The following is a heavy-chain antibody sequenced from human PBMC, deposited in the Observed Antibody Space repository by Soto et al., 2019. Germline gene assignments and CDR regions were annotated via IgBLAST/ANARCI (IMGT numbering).Heavy chain of an antibody. V-gene: IGHV3-48*03. CDR2: ISSSGSTI. J-gene: IGHJ4*02. D-gene: IGHD5-12*01. CDR3: ARPGYSGYGGYFDY. CDR1: GFTFSSYE. Sequence: EVQLVESGGGLVQPGGSLRLSCAASGFTFSSYEMNWVRQAPGKGLEWVSYISSSGSTIYYADSVKGRFTISRDNAKNSLYLQMNSLRAEYTAVYYCARPGYSGYGGYFDYWGQGTLVTVSS.